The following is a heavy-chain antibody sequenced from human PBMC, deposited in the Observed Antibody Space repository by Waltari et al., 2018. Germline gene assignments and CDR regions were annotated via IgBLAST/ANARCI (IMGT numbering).Heavy chain of an antibody. CDR3: ARERHRLMEVGYLMALDP. CDR1: GYSFSDFG. Sequence: QVQLVQSGAEVKKPGASVKVSCRASGYSFSDFGISWVRQAPGQGLEWMGWSSANNGHKNHARKFEGRLIMTEYTSTATVYMELSYLTSDDTAVYFCARERHRLMEVGYLMALDPWGQGTQVTVSS. CDR2: SSANNGHK. V-gene: IGHV1-18*01. J-gene: IGHJ5*02. D-gene: IGHD3-3*01.